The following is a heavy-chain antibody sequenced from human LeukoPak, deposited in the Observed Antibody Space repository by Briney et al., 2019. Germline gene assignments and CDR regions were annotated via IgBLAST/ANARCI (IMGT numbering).Heavy chain of an antibody. V-gene: IGHV1-8*02. D-gene: IGHD1-1*01. J-gene: IGHJ4*02. CDR1: GYTFTDYS. CDR2: INPNSGNT. CDR3: ARVSSATGTPLFTY. Sequence: ASVKVSCKASGYTFTDYSMHWVRQAPGQGLEWMGWINPNSGNTGYAQKFQGRVTMTRNTSISTAYMELSSLRSEDTAVYYCARVSSATGTPLFTYWGQGTLVTVSS.